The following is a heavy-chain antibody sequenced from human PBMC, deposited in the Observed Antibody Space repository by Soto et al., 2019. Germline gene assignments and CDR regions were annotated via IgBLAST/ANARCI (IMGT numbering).Heavy chain of an antibody. V-gene: IGHV1-69*13. CDR3: ARVMTTVTPYYPWDYYYYGMDV. J-gene: IGHJ6*02. CDR1: GGTFSSYA. Sequence: ASVKVSCKASGGTFSSYAISWVRQAPGQGLEWMGGIIPIFGTANYAQKFQGRVTITADESTSTAYMELSSLRSEDTAVYYCARVMTTVTPYYPWDYYYYGMDVWGQGTTVTVSS. D-gene: IGHD4-4*01. CDR2: IIPIFGTA.